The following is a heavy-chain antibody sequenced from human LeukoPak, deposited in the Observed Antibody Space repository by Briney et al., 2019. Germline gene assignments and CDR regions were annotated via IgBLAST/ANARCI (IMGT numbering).Heavy chain of an antibody. V-gene: IGHV1-2*02. D-gene: IGHD1-14*01. J-gene: IGHJ3*02. CDR1: GYTFTGYY. CDR3: ARFGSDALDI. CDR2: ISPNSGGT. Sequence: RASVKVSCKASGYTFTGYYIHWVRQAPGQGLEWMGWISPNSGGTSYAQKFQGRVTMTRDTSISTAYMELSRLRSDDTAVYYCARFGSDALDIWGQGTMVTVSS.